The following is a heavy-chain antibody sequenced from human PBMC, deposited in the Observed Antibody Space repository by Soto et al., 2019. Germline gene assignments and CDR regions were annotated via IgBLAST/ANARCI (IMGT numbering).Heavy chain of an antibody. J-gene: IGHJ4*01. V-gene: IGHV4-59*02. CDR2: IFHSGNA. CDR1: GGSVRNFY. CDR3: ARAHAPTLPFDY. Sequence: SETLSLTCTVSGGSVRNFYWSWIRQSPGKRLEWIGFIFHSGNAKYNPSLKSRVTISVDTSKNQFSLSLDSVTAADTAVYFCARAHAPTLPFDYWGQGTLVTV. D-gene: IGHD2-15*01.